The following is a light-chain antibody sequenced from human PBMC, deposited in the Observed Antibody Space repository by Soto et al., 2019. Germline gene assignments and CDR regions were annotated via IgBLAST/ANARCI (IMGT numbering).Light chain of an antibody. CDR2: QDT. CDR3: QAWDGGTVV. Sequence: ELTQPPSMSVSPGQTATIACSGDKLGDKYVCWYQQKSGESPILVIYQDTKRPSGIPERFSGSNSGSTATLTISGTQSIDEADYYCQAWDGGTVVFGGGTQLTVL. CDR1: KLGDKY. V-gene: IGLV3-1*01. J-gene: IGLJ2*01.